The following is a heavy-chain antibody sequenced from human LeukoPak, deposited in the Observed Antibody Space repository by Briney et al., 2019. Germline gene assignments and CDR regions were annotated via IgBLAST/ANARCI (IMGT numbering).Heavy chain of an antibody. CDR1: GYTFTGYY. V-gene: IGHV1-2*02. J-gene: IGHJ3*02. Sequence: ASVKVSCKASGYTFTGYYMHWVRQAPGQGLEWMGWINPNSGGTNYAQKFQGRVTMTRDTSISTAYMEVSRLRFDDTAVYYCARGSAYYHDSRGAFDIWGQGAMVTVSS. CDR2: INPNSGGT. CDR3: ARGSAYYHDSRGAFDI. D-gene: IGHD3-22*01.